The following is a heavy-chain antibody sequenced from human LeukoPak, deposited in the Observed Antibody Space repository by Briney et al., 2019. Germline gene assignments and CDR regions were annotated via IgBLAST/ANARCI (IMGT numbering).Heavy chain of an antibody. D-gene: IGHD3-3*02. J-gene: IGHJ4*02. CDR1: GFTFSTYA. CDR2: INNSGGTT. CDR3: TGQAFRGRERSYSDS. Sequence: GGSLRLSCVTSGFTFSTYAMTWVRQAPGKGPEGVSSINNSGGTTDYSDSVKGRFTVSRDNSKSTLYLQVESLRVEDTAVYYCTGQAFRGRERSYSDSWGQGTLVTVSS. V-gene: IGHV3-23*01.